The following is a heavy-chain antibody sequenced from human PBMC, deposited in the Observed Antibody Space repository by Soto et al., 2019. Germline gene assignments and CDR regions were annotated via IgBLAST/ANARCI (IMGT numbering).Heavy chain of an antibody. CDR2: IYHSGST. Sequence: SETLSLTCAVSGGSISSGGYSWSWIRQPPGKGLEWIGYIYHSGSTYYNPSLKSRVTISVDRSKNQFSLKLSSVTAADTAVYYCALSGRFRLGELSAFDYWGQGTLVTVSS. V-gene: IGHV4-30-2*01. CDR3: ALSGRFRLGELSAFDY. CDR1: GGSISSGGYS. J-gene: IGHJ4*02. D-gene: IGHD3-16*02.